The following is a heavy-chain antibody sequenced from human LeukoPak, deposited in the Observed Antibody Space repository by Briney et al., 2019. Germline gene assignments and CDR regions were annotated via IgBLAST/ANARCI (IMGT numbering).Heavy chain of an antibody. D-gene: IGHD3-16*01. J-gene: IGHJ4*02. Sequence: SETLSLTCAVYGGSFSGYYWSWIRQPPGKGLEWIGEINHSGSTNYNPSLKSRVTISVDTSKNQFSLKLSSVTAADTAVYYCARGNNYDNAPGQGYYFDYWGQGTLVAVSS. CDR2: INHSGST. V-gene: IGHV4-34*01. CDR3: ARGNNYDNAPGQGYYFDY. CDR1: GGSFSGYY.